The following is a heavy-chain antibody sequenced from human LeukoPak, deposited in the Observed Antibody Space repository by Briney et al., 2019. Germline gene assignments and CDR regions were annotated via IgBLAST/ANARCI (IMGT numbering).Heavy chain of an antibody. CDR3: ARDSRLRLLRRHYYYMDV. CDR2: IKQDGSEK. V-gene: IGHV3-7*01. Sequence: GGSLRLSCAASGFTFSSYWMSWVRQAPGKGLEWVANIKQDGSEKYYVDSVKGRFTISRDNAKNSLYLQMNSLRAEDTAVYYCARDSRLRLLRRHYYYMDVWGKGTTVTVSS. D-gene: IGHD5-18*01. CDR1: GFTFSSYW. J-gene: IGHJ6*03.